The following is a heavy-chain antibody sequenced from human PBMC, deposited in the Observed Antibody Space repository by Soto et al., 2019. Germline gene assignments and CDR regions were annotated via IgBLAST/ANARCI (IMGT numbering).Heavy chain of an antibody. V-gene: IGHV1-46*03. CDR1: GYTFTSYY. D-gene: IGHD4-17*01. CDR3: ARDSGTVTTPYYFDY. CDR2: INPSGGST. Sequence: ASVKVSCKAPGYTFTSYYMHWVRQAPGQGLEWMGIINPSGGSTSYAQKFQGRVTMTRDTSTSTVYMELSSLRSEDTAVYYCARDSGTVTTPYYFDYWGQGTLVTVSS. J-gene: IGHJ4*02.